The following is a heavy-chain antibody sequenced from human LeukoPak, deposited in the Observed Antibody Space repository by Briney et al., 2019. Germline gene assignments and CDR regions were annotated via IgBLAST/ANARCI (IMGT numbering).Heavy chain of an antibody. J-gene: IGHJ4*02. Sequence: ASVKVSCKASGYTFTSYGISWVRQAPGQGLEWMGWISAYNGNTNYAQKLQGRVTMTTDTSTSTAYMELRSLRSDDTAVYYCASARAGFFDWLLNYWGQGTLVTVSS. CDR2: ISAYNGNT. D-gene: IGHD3-9*01. V-gene: IGHV1-18*01. CDR1: GYTFTSYG. CDR3: ASARAGFFDWLLNY.